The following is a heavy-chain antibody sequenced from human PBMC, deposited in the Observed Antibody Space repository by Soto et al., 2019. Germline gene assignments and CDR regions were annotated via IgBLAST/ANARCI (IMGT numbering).Heavy chain of an antibody. V-gene: IGHV1-69*02. CDR2: IIPILGIA. CDR1: RGTFSSYT. D-gene: IGHD3-22*01. CDR3: ASPRYYYDSSGIPDV. J-gene: IGHJ6*02. Sequence: GASVKVSCKASRGTFSSYTISWVRQAPGQGLEWMGRIIPILGIANYAQKFQGRVTITADKSTSTAYMELSSLRSEDTAVYYCASPRYYYDSSGIPDVWGQGTTVTVSS.